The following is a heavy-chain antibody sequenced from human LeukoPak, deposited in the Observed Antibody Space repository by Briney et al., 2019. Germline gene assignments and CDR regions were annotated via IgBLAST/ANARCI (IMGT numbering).Heavy chain of an antibody. V-gene: IGHV4-38-2*01. CDR3: ARYDSRGSASARFDS. CDR2: IYGSEST. D-gene: IGHD4-23*01. Sequence: SETLSLTCAVSGYPLGRNYFWGWVRQPPGKRLEWIGRIYGSESTTYNPSLMNRVTISVDTSRNHLSLQLTSATAADTAVYYCARYDSRGSASARFDSWGQGILVTISS. CDR1: GYPLGRNYF. J-gene: IGHJ5*01.